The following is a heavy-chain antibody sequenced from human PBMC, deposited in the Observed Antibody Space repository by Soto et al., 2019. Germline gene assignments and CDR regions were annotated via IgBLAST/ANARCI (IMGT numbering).Heavy chain of an antibody. V-gene: IGHV4-39*01. Sequence: PSETLSLTCTVSGGSISSSSYYWGWVRQPPGKGLEWIGSIYYSGSTYYNPSLKSRVTISVDTSKNQFSLKLSSVTAADTAVYYCARHVGLPDFWSGHPHHNWFDPWGQGTLVTVSS. CDR1: GGSISSSSYY. D-gene: IGHD3-3*01. CDR3: ARHVGLPDFWSGHPHHNWFDP. CDR2: IYYSGST. J-gene: IGHJ5*02.